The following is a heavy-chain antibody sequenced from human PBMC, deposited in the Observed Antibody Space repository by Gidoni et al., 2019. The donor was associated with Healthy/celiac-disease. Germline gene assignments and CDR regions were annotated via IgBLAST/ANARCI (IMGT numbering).Heavy chain of an antibody. CDR2: ISYDGSKK. CDR1: GFTFSSYG. CDR3: AKDLYSSSSHLIPADY. Sequence: QVQLVESGGGVVQPGRSLRLSCAASGFTFSSYGMHWVRQAPGKGLEWVAVISYDGSKKYYADSVKGRFTISRDNSKNTLYLQMNSLRAEDTAVYYCAKDLYSSSSHLIPADYWGQGTLVTVSS. D-gene: IGHD6-6*01. V-gene: IGHV3-30*18. J-gene: IGHJ4*02.